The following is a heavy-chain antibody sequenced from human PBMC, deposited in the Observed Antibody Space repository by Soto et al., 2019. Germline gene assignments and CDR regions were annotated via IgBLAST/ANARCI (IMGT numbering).Heavy chain of an antibody. D-gene: IGHD4-4*01. CDR1: GGSISSSSYY. Sequence: PSKTLSLTCTVSGGSISSSSYYWGWIRQPPGKGLEWIGSIYYSGSTYYNPSLKSRVTISVDTSKNQFSLKLSSVTAADTAVYYCARLDYSNLDNWFDPWGQGTLVTASS. V-gene: IGHV4-39*01. CDR2: IYYSGST. CDR3: ARLDYSNLDNWFDP. J-gene: IGHJ5*02.